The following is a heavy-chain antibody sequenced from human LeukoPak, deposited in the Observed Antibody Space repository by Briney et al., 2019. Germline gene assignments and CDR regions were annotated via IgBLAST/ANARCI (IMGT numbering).Heavy chain of an antibody. Sequence: SETLSLTCTVSGGSISSYYWSWIRQPPGKGLEWSGYIYYSGSTNYNPSLKSLVTISVDTCKNQFSLKLSSVTAADTAVYYCARETSYYYDSSGYLDYWGQGTLVTVSS. CDR1: GGSISSYY. D-gene: IGHD3-22*01. J-gene: IGHJ4*02. CDR2: IYYSGST. V-gene: IGHV4-59*01. CDR3: ARETSYYYDSSGYLDY.